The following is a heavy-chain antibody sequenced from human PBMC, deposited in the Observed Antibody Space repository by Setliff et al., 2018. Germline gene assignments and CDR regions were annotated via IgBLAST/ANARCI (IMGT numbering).Heavy chain of an antibody. CDR2: IYTSGST. CDR1: GDSINGAGYY. CDR3: ARDGGEY. J-gene: IGHJ4*02. V-gene: IGHV4-61*09. D-gene: IGHD3-16*01. Sequence: TLSLTCSVSGDSINGAGYYCSWIRQPAGKGLEWIGHIYTSGSTKYNPSLKSRVTMSVDMSKTQFSLKLSSVTAADTAVYYCARDGGEYWGQGTLVTVSS.